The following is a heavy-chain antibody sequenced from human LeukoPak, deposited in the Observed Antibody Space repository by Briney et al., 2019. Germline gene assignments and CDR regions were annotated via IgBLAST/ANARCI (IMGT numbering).Heavy chain of an antibody. J-gene: IGHJ4*02. V-gene: IGHV1-69*04. CDR3: ARDSEITMVRGVTNNADY. CDR1: GGTFSSYA. Sequence: ASVKVSCKASGGTFSSYAISWVRQAPGQGLEWMGRIIPILGIANYAQKFQGRVTITADKSTSTAYMEPSSLRSEDTAVYYCARDSEITMVRGVTNNADYWGQGTLVTVSS. D-gene: IGHD3-10*01. CDR2: IIPILGIA.